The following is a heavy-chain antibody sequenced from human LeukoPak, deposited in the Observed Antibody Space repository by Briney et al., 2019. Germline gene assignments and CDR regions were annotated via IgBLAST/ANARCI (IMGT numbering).Heavy chain of an antibody. CDR1: GYIFSDDN. Sequence: ASVKLSCKASGYIFSDDNTHWVREGPRRGFGSVGWISSYSGATKLAQHSQVRVTLQRDTSISTAYVELSILASDDTGVYYCVSWAGGNSDVASFDYWGQGTLVIVSS. CDR2: ISSYSGAT. CDR3: VSWAGGNSDVASFDY. J-gene: IGHJ4*02. D-gene: IGHD2-21*01. V-gene: IGHV1-2*02.